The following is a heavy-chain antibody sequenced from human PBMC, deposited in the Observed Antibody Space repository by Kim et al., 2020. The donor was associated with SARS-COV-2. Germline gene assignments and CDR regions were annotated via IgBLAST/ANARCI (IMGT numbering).Heavy chain of an antibody. CDR2: ISYDGSNK. D-gene: IGHD3-10*01. CDR1: GFTFSSYA. Sequence: GGSLRLSCAASGFTFSSYAMHWVRQAPGKGLEWVAVISYDGSNKYYADSVKGRFTISRDNSKNTLYLQMNSLRAEDTAVYYCARKPSGTGTLNYYFDYWGQGTLVTVSS. V-gene: IGHV3-30*04. J-gene: IGHJ4*02. CDR3: ARKPSGTGTLNYYFDY.